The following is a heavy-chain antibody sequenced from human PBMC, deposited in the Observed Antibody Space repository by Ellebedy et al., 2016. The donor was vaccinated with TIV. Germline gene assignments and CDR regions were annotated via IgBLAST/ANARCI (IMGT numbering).Heavy chain of an antibody. V-gene: IGHV5-10-1*01. CDR3: ARHMNTAMTNDH. D-gene: IGHD5-18*01. Sequence: GESLKISCKGSGYSFTSYWIGWVRQMPGKGLEWMGRIDPSDSYIKYSPSFQGHVTISVDKSISTAYLQWSSLKASDTAMYYCARHMNTAMTNDHWGQGTLVTVSS. CDR1: GYSFTSYW. CDR2: IDPSDSYI. J-gene: IGHJ4*02.